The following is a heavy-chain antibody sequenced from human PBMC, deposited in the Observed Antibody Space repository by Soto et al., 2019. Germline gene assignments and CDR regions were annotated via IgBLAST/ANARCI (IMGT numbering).Heavy chain of an antibody. D-gene: IGHD6-19*01. J-gene: IGHJ4*02. CDR3: AIPSGLTVTGPDY. CDR1: GFIFSNYA. V-gene: IGHV3-23*01. CDR2: IGGNGADT. Sequence: GGSLRLSCAASGFIFSNYAMSWVRQPPGKGLEWVSAIGGNGADTYYADSVKGRFTISRDNSKNTLYLQMNSLRADDTAAYFCAIPSGLTVTGPDYWGQGTLVTVS.